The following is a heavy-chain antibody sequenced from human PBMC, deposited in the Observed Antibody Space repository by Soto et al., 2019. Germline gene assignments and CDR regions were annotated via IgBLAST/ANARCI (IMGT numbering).Heavy chain of an antibody. CDR3: ARGASTYYFDY. Sequence: QVQLQESGPGLVKPSQTLSLSCTVSGGSISGGNYYWSWIRQHPGKGLEWIGCFYHSGNIYYNPSLKSRVSISTDTSTNQFSLKVTSVTAADTAVYYCARGASTYYFDYWGQGTLVTVSS. CDR1: GGSISGGNYY. J-gene: IGHJ4*02. CDR2: FYHSGNI. D-gene: IGHD2-2*01. V-gene: IGHV4-31*03.